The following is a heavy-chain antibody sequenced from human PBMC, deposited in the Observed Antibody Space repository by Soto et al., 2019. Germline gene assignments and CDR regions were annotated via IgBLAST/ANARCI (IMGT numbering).Heavy chain of an antibody. D-gene: IGHD3-3*01. CDR1: GYTFTSYA. V-gene: IGHV1-3*01. J-gene: IGHJ4*02. Sequence: ASVKVSCKASGYTFTSYAMHWVRQAPGQRLEWVGWINAGNGNTKYSQKFQGRVTITRDTSASTAYMELSSLRSEDTAVYYCARDLMSRRELRFLEWEFDYWGQGTLVTVSS. CDR3: ARDLMSRRELRFLEWEFDY. CDR2: INAGNGNT.